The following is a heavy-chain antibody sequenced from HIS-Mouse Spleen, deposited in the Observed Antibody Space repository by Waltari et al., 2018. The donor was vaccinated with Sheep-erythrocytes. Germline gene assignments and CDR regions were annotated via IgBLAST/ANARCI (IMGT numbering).Heavy chain of an antibody. CDR1: GLDFSHYA. CDR3: AKDISRNIVVVPAAVGDY. CDR2: ISWNSGSI. J-gene: IGHJ4*02. V-gene: IGHV3-9*01. D-gene: IGHD2-2*01. Sequence: EVQLVESGGALVQHARPLRLSCAASGLDFSHYASHWFRQAPGKGLEWVSGISWNSGSIGYADSVKGRFTISRDNAKNSLYLQMNSLRAEDTALYYCAKDISRNIVVVPAAVGDYWGQGTLVTVSS.